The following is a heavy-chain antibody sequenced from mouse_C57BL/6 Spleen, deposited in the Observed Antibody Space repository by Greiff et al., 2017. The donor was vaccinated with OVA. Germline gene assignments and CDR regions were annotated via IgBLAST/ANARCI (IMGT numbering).Heavy chain of an antibody. J-gene: IGHJ1*03. CDR1: GYTFTSYW. CDR2: IDPSDSYT. V-gene: IGHV1-69*01. D-gene: IGHD1-1*01. CDR3: ARKGYYGSSWYFDV. Sequence: QVQLQQPGAELVMPGASGYTFTSYWMHWVKQRPGQGLEWIGEIDPSDSYTNYNKKFKGKSTLTVDKSSSTAYMQLSSLTSEDSAVYYCARKGYYGSSWYFDVWGTGTTVTVSS.